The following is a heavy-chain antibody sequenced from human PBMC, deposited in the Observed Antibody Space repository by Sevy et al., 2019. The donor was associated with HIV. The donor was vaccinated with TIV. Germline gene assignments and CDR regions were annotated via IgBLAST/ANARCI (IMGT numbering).Heavy chain of an antibody. Sequence: GGSLRLSCAASGFTFSNYAMSWVRQAPGKGLEWVSTFSFGCGKINYEDSVKGRFTISRDNSKNTLYLQMNSLRAEDTALYYCAREGGSKPHDYWGQGTLVTVSS. V-gene: IGHV3-23*01. D-gene: IGHD2-2*01. CDR3: AREGGSKPHDY. CDR1: GFTFSNYA. CDR2: FSFGCGKI. J-gene: IGHJ4*02.